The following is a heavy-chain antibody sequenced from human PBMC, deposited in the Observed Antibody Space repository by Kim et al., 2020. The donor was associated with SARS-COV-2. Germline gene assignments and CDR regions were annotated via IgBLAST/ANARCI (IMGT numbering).Heavy chain of an antibody. D-gene: IGHD4-17*01. J-gene: IGHJ6*02. V-gene: IGHV3-30*07. Sequence: DSVKGRFTISRDKSKNTLYLQMNSLRAEDTAVYYCARDFPGAVTRGMGVWGQGTTVTVSS. CDR3: ARDFPGAVTRGMGV.